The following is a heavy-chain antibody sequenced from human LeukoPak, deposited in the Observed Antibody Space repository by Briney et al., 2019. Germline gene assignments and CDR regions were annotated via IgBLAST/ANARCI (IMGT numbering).Heavy chain of an antibody. CDR3: ARVAVAGPTGWFDP. CDR2: ISTTSAYS. CDR1: GFALSHYS. J-gene: IGHJ5*02. D-gene: IGHD6-19*01. Sequence: GGSLRLSCAASGFALSHYSLTWVRQAPGKGLEWVSSISTTSAYSHYAESVKGRFSISRDNIDNVVYLQMNSLRVEDTAVYYCARVAVAGPTGWFDPWGQGTLVTVSS. V-gene: IGHV3-21*01.